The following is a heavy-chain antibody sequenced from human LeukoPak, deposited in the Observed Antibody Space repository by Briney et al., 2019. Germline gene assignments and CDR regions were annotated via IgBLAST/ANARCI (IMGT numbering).Heavy chain of an antibody. D-gene: IGHD6-19*01. CDR3: ARASSSGWIYFDY. CDR2: IYTSGST. CDR1: GGSISNGSYY. J-gene: IGHJ4*02. V-gene: IGHV4-61*02. Sequence: SETLSLTCTVSGGSISNGSYYWSWIRQPAGKGLEWIGRIYTSGSTNYNPSLKSRVTISVDTSKNQFSLKLSSVTAADTAVYYCARASSSGWIYFDYWGQGTLVTVSS.